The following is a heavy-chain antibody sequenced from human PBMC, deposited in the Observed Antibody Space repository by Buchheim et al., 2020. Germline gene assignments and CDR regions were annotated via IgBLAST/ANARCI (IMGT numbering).Heavy chain of an antibody. V-gene: IGHV1-8*01. CDR2: MNPNSGNT. D-gene: IGHD5-18*01. J-gene: IGHJ4*02. Sequence: QVQLVQSGAEVKKPGASVKVSCKASGYTFTSYDINWVRQATGQGLEWMGWMNPNSGNTGYAQKFQGRVTMTRNTSISTAYMELSRLRSDDTAVYYCARDLFRGIAKTPTAMVSDYWGQGTL. CDR1: GYTFTSYD. CDR3: ARDLFRGIAKTPTAMVSDY.